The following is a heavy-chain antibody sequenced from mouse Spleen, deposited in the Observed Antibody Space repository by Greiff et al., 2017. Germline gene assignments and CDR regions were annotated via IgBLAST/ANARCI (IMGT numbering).Heavy chain of an antibody. Sequence: VQLQESGPELVKPGASVKISCKASGYSFTSYYIHWVKQRPGQGLEWIGWIYPGSGNTKYNEKFKGKATLTADTSSSTAYMQLSSLTSEDSAVYYCARSRIWAMDYWGQGTSVTVSS. V-gene: IGHV1-66*01. CDR2: IYPGSGNT. J-gene: IGHJ4*01. CDR3: ARSRIWAMDY. CDR1: GYSFTSYY.